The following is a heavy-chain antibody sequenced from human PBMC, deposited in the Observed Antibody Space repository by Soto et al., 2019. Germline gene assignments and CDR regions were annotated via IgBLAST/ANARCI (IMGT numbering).Heavy chain of an antibody. CDR3: ARGVDSWSGYLF. Sequence: SETLSLTCTVSGGSISSYYWSWIRRPAGKGLEWIGRIYTSGSTNYNPSLKSRVTMSVDTSKNQFSLKLSSVTAADRGVYYCARGVDSWSGYLFWGQGTPVTVSS. CDR1: GGSISSYY. D-gene: IGHD3-3*01. CDR2: IYTSGST. J-gene: IGHJ4*02. V-gene: IGHV4-4*07.